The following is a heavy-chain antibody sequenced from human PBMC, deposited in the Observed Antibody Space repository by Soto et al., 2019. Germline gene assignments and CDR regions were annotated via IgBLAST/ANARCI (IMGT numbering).Heavy chain of an antibody. D-gene: IGHD4-4*01. CDR3: AREGFNYDYNARAPDY. CDR2: INPSGGST. J-gene: IGHJ4*02. Sequence: ASVKVSCKASGYTFTSYYMHWVRQAPGQGLEWMGIINPSGGSTSYAQKFQGRVTMTRDTSTSTVYMELSSLRSEDTAVYYCAREGFNYDYNARAPDYWGQGTLVTVSS. V-gene: IGHV1-46*01. CDR1: GYTFTSYY.